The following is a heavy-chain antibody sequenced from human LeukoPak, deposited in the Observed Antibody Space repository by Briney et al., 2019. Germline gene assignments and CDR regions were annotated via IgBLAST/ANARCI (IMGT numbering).Heavy chain of an antibody. CDR2: ISGSGGNT. CDR1: GFTFSSNT. J-gene: IGHJ4*02. Sequence: HPWGSLRLSCAASGFTFSSNTMSWVRQAPGKGLEWVSVISGSGGNTYYADSVKGRFTISRDNSKNTLYLQMNSLRPEDTAVYYCAKASGGNVVYWGQGTLVTVSS. D-gene: IGHD4-23*01. CDR3: AKASGGNVVY. V-gene: IGHV3-23*01.